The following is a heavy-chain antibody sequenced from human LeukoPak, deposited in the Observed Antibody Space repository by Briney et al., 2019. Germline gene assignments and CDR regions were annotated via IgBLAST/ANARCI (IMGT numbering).Heavy chain of an antibody. Sequence: GGSLRLSCAASGFTFSSYWMPWVRHAPGKGLVWVSRINSDGSSTSYADSVKGRFTISRDNAKNTLHLQMNSLRAEDTAVYYCARPLYYYDSSGYPRASGAFDIWGQGTMVTVSS. CDR2: INSDGSST. J-gene: IGHJ3*02. CDR1: GFTFSSYW. D-gene: IGHD3-22*01. CDR3: ARPLYYYDSSGYPRASGAFDI. V-gene: IGHV3-74*01.